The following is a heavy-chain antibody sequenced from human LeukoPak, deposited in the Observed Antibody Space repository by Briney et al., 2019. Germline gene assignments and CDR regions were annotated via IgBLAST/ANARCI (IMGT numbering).Heavy chain of an antibody. D-gene: IGHD3-10*01. CDR1: DGSISSSNW. Sequence: PSETLSLTCAVSDGSISSSNWWSWVRQPPGKGLEWIGEIYHSGSTNYNPSLKSRVTISVDKSKSQFSLKLSSVTAADTAMYYCARKYYYAPYYFDYWGQGSQVTVSS. V-gene: IGHV4-4*02. J-gene: IGHJ4*02. CDR2: IYHSGST. CDR3: ARKYYYAPYYFDY.